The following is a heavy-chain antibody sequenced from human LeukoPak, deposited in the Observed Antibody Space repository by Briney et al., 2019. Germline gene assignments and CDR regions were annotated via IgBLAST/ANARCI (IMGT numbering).Heavy chain of an antibody. Sequence: SETLSLTCAVYGGSFSGYYWSWIRQHPGKGLEWIGYIYYSGSTCYNPSLKSRVTISVDTSKNQFSLKLSSVTAADTAVYYCAREAYGDYVDYWGQGTLVTVSS. CDR2: IYYSGST. CDR3: AREAYGDYVDY. D-gene: IGHD4-17*01. J-gene: IGHJ4*02. CDR1: GGSFSGYY. V-gene: IGHV4-31*11.